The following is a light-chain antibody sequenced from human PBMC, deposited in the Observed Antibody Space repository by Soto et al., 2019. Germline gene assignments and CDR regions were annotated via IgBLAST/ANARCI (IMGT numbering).Light chain of an antibody. CDR2: KVS. J-gene: IGKJ1*01. V-gene: IGKV2-24*01. Sequence: DIVMTQTPPSLSVTLGQSASISCRTSQSLVHSDGDTYLNWLQQRPGQPPRRLIYKVSTRFSGVPDRFSGSRSGTDITLKISSVEADGVAVYYCMQATHLRTFGQGTKVEI. CDR3: MQATHLRT. CDR1: QSLVHSDGDTY.